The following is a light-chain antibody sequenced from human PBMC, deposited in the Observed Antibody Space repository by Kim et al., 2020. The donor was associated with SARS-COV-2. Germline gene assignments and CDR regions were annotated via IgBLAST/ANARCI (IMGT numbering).Light chain of an antibody. J-gene: IGLJ3*02. Sequence: QGVSMSCTGTSANIGAHFDVHWYRHLPGTAPKLLIYGNSDRPSGVPDQVSVSKSGTSASLAIIGLQAEDEADYYCQSYDSSLSGCVFGVGAQLTVL. CDR1: SANIGAHFD. CDR2: GNS. V-gene: IGLV1-40*01. CDR3: QSYDSSLSGCV.